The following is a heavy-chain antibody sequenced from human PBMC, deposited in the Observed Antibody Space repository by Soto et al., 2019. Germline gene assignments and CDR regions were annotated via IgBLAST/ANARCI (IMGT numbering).Heavy chain of an antibody. CDR3: AREHDYANDC. V-gene: IGHV4-31*03. J-gene: IGHJ4*02. CDR1: GGSISSGDYY. D-gene: IGHD4-17*01. Sequence: QVQLQESGPGLVKPSQTLSLTCTVSGGSISSGDYYWRWIRQHPGKGLEWIGYIYYSGSTYYNPSLKSRVDISVDTSKNQFSLKLRSMTAADTAVYYCAREHDYANDCWGQGTLVTVSS. CDR2: IYYSGST.